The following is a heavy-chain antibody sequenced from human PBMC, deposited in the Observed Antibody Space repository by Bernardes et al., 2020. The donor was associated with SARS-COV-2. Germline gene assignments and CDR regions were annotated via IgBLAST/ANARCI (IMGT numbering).Heavy chain of an antibody. V-gene: IGHV3-30*04. Sequence: GGSLRLSCAASGFTFSSYAMHWVRQAPGKGLEWVAVISYDGSNKYYADSVKGRFTISRDNSKNTLYLQMNSLRAEDTAVYYCARGPSIVVVPAATPWDYYYYMDVWGKGTTVTVSS. CDR2: ISYDGSNK. D-gene: IGHD2-2*01. CDR1: GFTFSSYA. CDR3: ARGPSIVVVPAATPWDYYYYMDV. J-gene: IGHJ6*03.